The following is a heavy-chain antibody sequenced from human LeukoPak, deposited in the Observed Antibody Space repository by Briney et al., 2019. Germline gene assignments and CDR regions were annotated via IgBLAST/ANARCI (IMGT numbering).Heavy chain of an antibody. Sequence: PGRSLRLSCAASGFTFSNYGMHWVRQAPGKGLEWVAVIWYDGSDKYYADSVKGRFTISRDNSKNTLYLQMNSLRAEDTSVYYCARDPMTTNAFYFDFWGQRTLVSVSS. D-gene: IGHD4-17*01. CDR1: GFTFSNYG. V-gene: IGHV3-33*01. CDR2: IWYDGSDK. CDR3: ARDPMTTNAFYFDF. J-gene: IGHJ4*02.